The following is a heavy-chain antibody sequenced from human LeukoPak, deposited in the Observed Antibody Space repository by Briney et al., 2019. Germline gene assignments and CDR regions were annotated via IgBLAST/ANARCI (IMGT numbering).Heavy chain of an antibody. CDR1: GYTFTSYG. D-gene: IGHD2-2*01. V-gene: IGHV1-69*13. Sequence: SVKVSCKASGYTFTSYGISWVRQAPGQGLEWMGGIIPIFGIANYAQKFQGRVTITADESTSTAYMEPSSLRSEDTAVYYCARGYCSSTSCYPSYYFDYWGQGTLVTVSS. CDR2: IIPIFGIA. CDR3: ARGYCSSTSCYPSYYFDY. J-gene: IGHJ4*02.